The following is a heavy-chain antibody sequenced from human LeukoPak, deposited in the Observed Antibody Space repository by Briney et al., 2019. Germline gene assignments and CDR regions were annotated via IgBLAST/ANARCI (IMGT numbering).Heavy chain of an antibody. Sequence: PGGSLRLSCAASGFTFSTYSMNWVRQAPGKGLEWVSAISSSSSYTYYADSVKGRFTISRDNAKNSLYLQMNSLRAEDTAVYYCARDKRQQVDESDYWGQGTLVTVSS. J-gene: IGHJ4*02. D-gene: IGHD6-13*01. CDR1: GFTFSTYS. CDR3: ARDKRQQVDESDY. CDR2: ISSSSSYT. V-gene: IGHV3-21*01.